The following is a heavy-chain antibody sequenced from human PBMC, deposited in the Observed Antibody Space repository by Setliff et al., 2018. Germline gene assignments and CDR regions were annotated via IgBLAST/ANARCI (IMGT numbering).Heavy chain of an antibody. D-gene: IGHD1-26*01. CDR3: ARGRGSYYYYMDA. J-gene: IGHJ6*03. CDR2: INPNSGGT. CDR1: GYTFTGYY. V-gene: IGHV1-2*06. Sequence: ASVKVSCKASGYTFTGYYMHWVRQAPGQGLEWMGRINPNSGGTNYAQKFQGRVTMTRDTSISTAYMELSRPRSDDTAVYYCARGRGSYYYYMDAWGKGTTVTVSS.